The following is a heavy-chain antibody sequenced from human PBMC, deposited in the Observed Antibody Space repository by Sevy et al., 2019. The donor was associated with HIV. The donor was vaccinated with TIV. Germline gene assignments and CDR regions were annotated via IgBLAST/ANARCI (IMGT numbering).Heavy chain of an antibody. CDR1: GGSMNIYY. CDR2: IYYSGST. V-gene: IGHV4-59*01. CDR3: ARVGFNWNDVDY. J-gene: IGHJ4*02. Sequence: SETLSLTCSVSGGSMNIYYWSGIRQPPWKGLEWIGFIYYSGSTNYNPSLKSRVTISVDTSKNQFSLKLSSVTAADTAVYYCARVGFNWNDVDYWGQGTLVTVSS. D-gene: IGHD1-20*01.